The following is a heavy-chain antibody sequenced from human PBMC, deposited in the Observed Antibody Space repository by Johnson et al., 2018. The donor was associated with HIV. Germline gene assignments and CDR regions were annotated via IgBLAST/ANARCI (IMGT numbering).Heavy chain of an antibody. CDR3: AREGVSGSYYDAFDL. D-gene: IGHD1-26*01. CDR1: GFTFSSYA. J-gene: IGHJ3*01. Sequence: VQLVESGGGLVQPGGSLRLSCAASGFTFSSYAMSWARQAPGKGLEWVSAISGSGGSTYYADSVKGRVTISRDNSKNTLFLQMDSLRADDTAVYYCAREGVSGSYYDAFDLWGQGTMVTVSS. V-gene: IGHV3-23*04. CDR2: ISGSGGST.